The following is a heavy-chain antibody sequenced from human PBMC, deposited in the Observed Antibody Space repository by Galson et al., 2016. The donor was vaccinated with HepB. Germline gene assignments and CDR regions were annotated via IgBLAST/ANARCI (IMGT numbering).Heavy chain of an antibody. CDR1: GYTFTSYQ. D-gene: IGHD4/OR15-4a*01. V-gene: IGHV1-46*01. Sequence: SVKVSCKAFGYTFTSYQLHWVRQAPGQGLEWMGVINPRGGDTNYVQKFRGRVTVTSDTPTNTVYLEMSSLSSEDTAVYYCARKGLSGGDWFFDIWGRGTLVNVFS. CDR2: INPRGGDT. J-gene: IGHJ2*01. CDR3: ARKGLSGGDWFFDI.